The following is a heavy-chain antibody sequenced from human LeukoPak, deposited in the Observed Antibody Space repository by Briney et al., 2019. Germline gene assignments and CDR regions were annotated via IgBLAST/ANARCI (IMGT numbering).Heavy chain of an antibody. D-gene: IGHD6-19*01. V-gene: IGHV4-59*01. CDR2: IYYSGST. CDR1: GGSISSYY. Sequence: KTSETLSLTCTVSGGSISSYYWSWIRQPPGKGLEWIGYIYYSGSTNYNPSLKSRVTISVDTSKNQFSLKLSSVTAADTAVYYCARDTRVAGHDYWGQGTLVTVSS. CDR3: ARDTRVAGHDY. J-gene: IGHJ4*02.